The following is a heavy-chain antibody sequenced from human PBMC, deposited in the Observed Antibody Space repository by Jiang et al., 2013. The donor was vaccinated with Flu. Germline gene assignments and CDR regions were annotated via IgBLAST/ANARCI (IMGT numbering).Heavy chain of an antibody. V-gene: IGHV1-3*01. J-gene: IGHJ5*02. CDR3: ARGGDILTGYYSWFDP. D-gene: IGHD3-9*01. CDR1: GYTFTSYA. Sequence: KKPGASVKVSCKASGYTFTSYAMHWVRQAPGQRLEWMGWINAGNGNTKYSQKFQGRVTITRDTSASTAYMELSSLRSEDTAVYYCARGGDILTGYYSWFDPWGQGTLVTVSS. CDR2: INAGNGNT.